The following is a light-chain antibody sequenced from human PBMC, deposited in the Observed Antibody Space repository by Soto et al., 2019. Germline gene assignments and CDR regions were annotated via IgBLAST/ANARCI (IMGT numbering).Light chain of an antibody. CDR1: QSVLSSSNNKNY. CDR2: WAS. J-gene: IGKJ1*01. Sequence: DIVMTQSPDSLAVSLGERATINCKSSQSVLSSSNNKNYLAWYQQNPGQPPKLLIYWASIRESGVPDRFSGSGSRTDFTLTISSLQTEDVAIYYCQQYFGTPPTFGQGTKVEIK. V-gene: IGKV4-1*01. CDR3: QQYFGTPPT.